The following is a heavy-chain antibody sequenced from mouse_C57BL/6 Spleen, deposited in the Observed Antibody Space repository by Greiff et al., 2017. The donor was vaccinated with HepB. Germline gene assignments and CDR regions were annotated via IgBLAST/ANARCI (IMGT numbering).Heavy chain of an antibody. D-gene: IGHD1-1*01. CDR3: AIGITTVVATDY. V-gene: IGHV1-74*01. CDR2: IHPSDSDT. Sequence: QVQLQQPGAELVKPGASVKVSCKASGYTFTSYWMHWVKQRPGQGLEWIGRIHPSDSDTNYNQKFEGKATLTVDKSSSTAYMQLSSLTSEDSAVYYCAIGITTVVATDYWGQGTTLTVSS. J-gene: IGHJ2*01. CDR1: GYTFTSYW.